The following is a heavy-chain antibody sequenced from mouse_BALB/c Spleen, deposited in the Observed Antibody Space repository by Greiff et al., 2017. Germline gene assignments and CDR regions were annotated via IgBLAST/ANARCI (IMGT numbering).Heavy chain of an antibody. CDR2: ISSGGSYT. CDR3: ARVNYGNYVGMDY. V-gene: IGHV5-9-4*01. Sequence: EVKLVESGGGLVKPGGSLKLSCAASGFTFSSYAMSWVRQSPEKRLEWVAEISSGGSYTYYPDTVTGRFTISRDNAKNTLYLEMSSLRSEDTAMYYCARVNYGNYVGMDYWGQGTSVTVSS. CDR1: GFTFSSYA. D-gene: IGHD2-1*01. J-gene: IGHJ4*01.